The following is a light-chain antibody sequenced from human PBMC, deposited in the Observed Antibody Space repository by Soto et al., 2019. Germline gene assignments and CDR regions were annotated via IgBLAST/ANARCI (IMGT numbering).Light chain of an antibody. Sequence: EVGMRQSPATLSNSPGEGATLSCRASQGIGDTLAWYQHKPGQTPRLLIYDKSTRATGVPTRFSGSRSGAEFTLTINCLQSEDFAVYYCHPYNGRPLTLGGGTKVYTK. V-gene: IGKV3-15*01. CDR3: HPYNGRPLT. CDR2: DKS. J-gene: IGKJ4*01. CDR1: QGIGDT.